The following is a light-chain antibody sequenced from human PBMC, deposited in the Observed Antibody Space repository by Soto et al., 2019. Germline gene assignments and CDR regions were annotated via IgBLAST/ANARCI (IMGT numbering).Light chain of an antibody. CDR1: SSYVGGYNY. Sequence: QSVLTQPPSVSGSPGQSITISCTGTSSYVGGYNYVSWYQQHPGKAPKLMIYEVSNRPSGVSNRFSGSKSGNTASLTISGLQAEDEADYYCSSYTSSSTYVFGTGTKVTV. CDR3: SSYTSSSTYV. CDR2: EVS. V-gene: IGLV2-14*01. J-gene: IGLJ1*01.